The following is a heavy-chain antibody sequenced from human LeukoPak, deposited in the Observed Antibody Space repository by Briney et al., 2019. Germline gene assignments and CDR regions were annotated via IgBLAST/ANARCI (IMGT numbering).Heavy chain of an antibody. CDR3: ARSACTSGWYGVGY. CDR2: IKQHGSDK. J-gene: IGHJ4*02. D-gene: IGHD6-19*01. V-gene: IGHV3-7*01. Sequence: GGSLRLSCAASGFTFSSYRMSWVRQAPGKGLEWVANIKQHGSDKYYVDSVKGRFTISRDNAKNSLYLQLNSLRAEDTAVYYCARSACTSGWYGVGYWGQGTLVTVSS. CDR1: GFTFSSYR.